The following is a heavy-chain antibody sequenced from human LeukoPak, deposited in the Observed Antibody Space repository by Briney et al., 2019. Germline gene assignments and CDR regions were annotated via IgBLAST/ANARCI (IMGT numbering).Heavy chain of an antibody. CDR1: GDSISVYY. CDR3: ARGRYDVATGYCPLDY. D-gene: IGHD3-9*01. CDR2: IYHTGST. Sequence: SETLSLTCTVSGDSISVYYWTWIRQSPEKGLEWIGYIYHTGSTSYSPSLKSRVSISVDTSKNQFALNLSSVTTADTAVYYRARGRYDVATGYCPLDYWGQGILVSVSS. J-gene: IGHJ4*02. V-gene: IGHV4-59*01.